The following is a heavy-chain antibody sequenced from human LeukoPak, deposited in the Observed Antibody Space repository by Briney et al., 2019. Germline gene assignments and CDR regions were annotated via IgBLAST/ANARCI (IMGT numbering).Heavy chain of an antibody. CDR1: GGTFSSYA. D-gene: IGHD3-3*01. CDR2: IIPILGIA. Sequence: SVKVSCKASGGTFSSYAISWVRQAPGQGLEWMGRIIPILGIANYAQKFQGRVTITADKSTSTAYMELSSLRSEDTAVYYCARGPYDTRRAFDIWGQGTMVTVSS. CDR3: ARGPYDTRRAFDI. V-gene: IGHV1-69*04. J-gene: IGHJ3*02.